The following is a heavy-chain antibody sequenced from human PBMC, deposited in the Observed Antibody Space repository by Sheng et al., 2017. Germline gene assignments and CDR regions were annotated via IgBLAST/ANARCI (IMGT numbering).Heavy chain of an antibody. Sequence: QVQLVESGGGVVQPGRSLRLSCAASGFTFSSYAMHWVRQAPGKGLEWVAVISYDGSNKYYADSVKGRFTISRDNSKNTLYLQMNSLRAEDTAVYYCARDADRFGEFPAYWGQGTLVTVSS. CDR1: GFTFSSYA. CDR3: ARDADRFGEFPAY. CDR2: ISYDGSNK. V-gene: IGHV3-30*04. D-gene: IGHD3-10*01. J-gene: IGHJ4*02.